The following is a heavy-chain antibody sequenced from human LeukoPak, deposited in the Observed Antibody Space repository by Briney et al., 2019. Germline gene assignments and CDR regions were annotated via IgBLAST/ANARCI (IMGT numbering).Heavy chain of an antibody. CDR2: IYYSGST. J-gene: IGHJ4*02. CDR1: GGSVSSSIYY. D-gene: IGHD6-13*01. Sequence: SETLSLTCTVSGGSVSSSIYYWGWIRQPPGKGLEWIGSIYYSGSTSYNPSLKSRVTISVDTSKNQFSLKLSSVTAADTAVYYCARADSSSWSDFDYWGQGTLVTVSS. V-gene: IGHV4-39*07. CDR3: ARADSSSWSDFDY.